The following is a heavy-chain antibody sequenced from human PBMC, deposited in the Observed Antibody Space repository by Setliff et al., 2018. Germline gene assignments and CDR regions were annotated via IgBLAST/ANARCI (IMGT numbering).Heavy chain of an antibody. CDR1: GYTFTSYW. CDR3: ARVGPLTDDAFDI. CDR2: IYPADSDT. J-gene: IGHJ3*02. V-gene: IGHV5-51*01. D-gene: IGHD1-26*01. Sequence: RGESLKISCKVSGYTFTSYWIGWVRQAPGEGLEWMGIIYPADSDTTYSPSFQGQVTISADKSINTAYLQWSSLKASDTAIYYCARVGPLTDDAFDIWGQGTMVTVSS.